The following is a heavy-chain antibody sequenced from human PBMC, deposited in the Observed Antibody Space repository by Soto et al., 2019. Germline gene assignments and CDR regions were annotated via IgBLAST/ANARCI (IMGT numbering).Heavy chain of an antibody. D-gene: IGHD2-2*02. CDR3: ARRKGYCSSTSCYIGNWFDP. CDR2: ISAYNGNT. V-gene: IGHV1-18*01. CDR1: GYTFTSYG. J-gene: IGHJ5*02. Sequence: ALVKVSCKASGYTFTSYGISWVRQAPGQGLEWMGWISAYNGNTNYAQKLQGRVTMTTDTSTSTAYMELRSLRSDDTAVYYCARRKGYCSSTSCYIGNWFDPWGQGTLVTVSS.